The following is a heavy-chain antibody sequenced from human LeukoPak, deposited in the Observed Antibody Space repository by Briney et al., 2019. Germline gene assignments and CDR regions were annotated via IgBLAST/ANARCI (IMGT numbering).Heavy chain of an antibody. CDR1: GFTFSNYW. J-gene: IGHJ4*02. D-gene: IGHD3-10*01. CDR2: INRDGSTT. V-gene: IGHV3-74*03. CDR3: ARDKKSGESSEIDY. Sequence: QSGGSLRLSCAASGFTFSNYWVHWVRQAPGKGLVWVSRINRDGSTTKYADSVEGRFTVSRDNAKNTLNLQMNSLRAEDTAVYYCARDKKSGESSEIDYWGQGTLVTVSS.